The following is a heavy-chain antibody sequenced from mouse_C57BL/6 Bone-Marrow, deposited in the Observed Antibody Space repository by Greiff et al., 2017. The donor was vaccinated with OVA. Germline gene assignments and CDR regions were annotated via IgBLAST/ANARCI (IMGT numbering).Heavy chain of an antibody. CDR3: ARRDWFAY. V-gene: IGHV5-6*02. J-gene: IGHJ3*01. Sequence: EVKLMESGGDLVKPGGSLKLSCAASGFTFSSYGMSWVRQTPDKRLEWVATISSGGSYTYYPDRVKGRFTISRDNAKNTRYLQMSILKSEDAAMAYCARRDWFAYWGQGTLLTVSA. CDR2: ISSGGSYT. CDR1: GFTFSSYG.